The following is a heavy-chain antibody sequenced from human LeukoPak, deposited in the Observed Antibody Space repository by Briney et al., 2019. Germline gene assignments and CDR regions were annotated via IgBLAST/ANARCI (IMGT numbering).Heavy chain of an antibody. CDR1: GFTFSSYW. CDR2: VNTDGRST. J-gene: IGHJ4*02. CDR3: VRDVWGDRDGFFDY. Sequence: GGSLRLSCAASGFTFSSYWMHWVRQAPGKGLVWVSRVNTDGRSTSYADSVTGRFTMSRDNAKNTLYLQMNSLRAEDTAVYYCVRDVWGDRDGFFDYWGQGTLVTVSS. D-gene: IGHD2-21*01. V-gene: IGHV3-74*01.